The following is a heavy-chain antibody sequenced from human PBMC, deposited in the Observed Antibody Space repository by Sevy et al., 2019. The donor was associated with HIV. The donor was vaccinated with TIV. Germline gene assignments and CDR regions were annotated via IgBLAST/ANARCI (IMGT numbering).Heavy chain of an antibody. Sequence: GGSLRLSCAVSGFSFDSYGMTWVRQAPGKGLEWVSGISGSGSRTYYADSVKGRFIISRDNSKNTLDLQMNSLRSEDTALYSVGKGGGGHYDPDEIGYYFYYYNMDVWGKGTTVTVSS. J-gene: IGHJ6*03. V-gene: IGHV3-23*01. CDR2: ISGSGSRT. CDR1: GFSFDSYG. D-gene: IGHD3-22*01. CDR3: GKGGGGHYDPDEIGYYFYYYNMDV.